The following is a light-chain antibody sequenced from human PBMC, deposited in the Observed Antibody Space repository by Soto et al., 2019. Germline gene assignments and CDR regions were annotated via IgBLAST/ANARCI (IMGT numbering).Light chain of an antibody. V-gene: IGKV3D-11*02. CDR1: QSVDTY. J-gene: IGKJ4*01. CDR2: DVS. CDR3: QQRRSSLT. Sequence: TVLTQSPATLSLSPGERATLSCRASQSVDTYLAWYQQKSGRAPRLLIYDVSKRATGIPPRLSGSGAGTDFTLTISSLEPEDSATYYCQQRRSSLTFGGGTKVDIK.